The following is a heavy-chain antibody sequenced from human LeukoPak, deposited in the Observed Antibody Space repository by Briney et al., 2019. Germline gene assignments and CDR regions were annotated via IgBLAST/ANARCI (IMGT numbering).Heavy chain of an antibody. D-gene: IGHD3-10*01. CDR2: IKQDGNEI. V-gene: IGHV3-7*01. J-gene: IGHJ4*02. CDR3: ASEIVRRGSGTENKRYFDS. CDR1: GFTFSSHW. Sequence: GGSLRLSCAASGFTFSSHWMTWVRQAPRKGLEWVANIKQDGNEINYVDSVKGRFTISRDNAKTSLYLQMNSLRAEDTALYYCASEIVRRGSGTENKRYFDSWGQGTLVTVSS.